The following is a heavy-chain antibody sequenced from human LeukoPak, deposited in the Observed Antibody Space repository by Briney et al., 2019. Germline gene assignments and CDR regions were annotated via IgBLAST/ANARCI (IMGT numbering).Heavy chain of an antibody. J-gene: IGHJ4*02. CDR3: AKDRGANWWGGSDS. D-gene: IGHD2-15*01. CDR1: GYTFTDYS. CDR2: TSPNSENP. Sequence: GASVKVSCKTSGYTFTDYSIHWVRQRQAPGQGPEWLGCTSPNSENPTYAQKFQGRVTLTRDTSINTVYMEINTLTSDDTAIYYCAKDRGANWWGGSDSWGQGTLVTVSS. V-gene: IGHV1-2*02.